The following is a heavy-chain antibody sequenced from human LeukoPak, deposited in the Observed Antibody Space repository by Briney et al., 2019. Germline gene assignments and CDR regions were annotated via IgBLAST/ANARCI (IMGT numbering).Heavy chain of an antibody. CDR2: ISSSSSYI. Sequence: GGSLRLSCAASGFTFSSYSMNWVRQAPGKGLEWVSSISSSSSYIYYADSVKGRFTISRDNAKNSLYLQMNSLRAEDTAVYYGARGALTMVDPGGVWGKGTTVTVSS. D-gene: IGHD3-10*01. CDR3: ARGALTMVDPGGV. J-gene: IGHJ6*04. CDR1: GFTFSSYS. V-gene: IGHV3-21*01.